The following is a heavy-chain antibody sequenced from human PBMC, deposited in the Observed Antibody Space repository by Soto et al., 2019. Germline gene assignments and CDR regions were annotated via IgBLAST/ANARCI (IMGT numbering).Heavy chain of an antibody. CDR1: GGSFSGYY. V-gene: IGHV4-34*01. D-gene: IGHD6-6*01. CDR2: INHSGNT. J-gene: IGHJ4*02. CDR3: ARGFHSSALFSRYTKFDN. Sequence: QVQLQEWGAGLLKPSETLSLTCAVYGGSFSGYYWTWIRQPPGKGLEWIGEINHSGNTNYNPSLKSRVTISLDMSKNQFSLKLWSVTAADTAVYYCARGFHSSALFSRYTKFDNWGQGTLVTVSS.